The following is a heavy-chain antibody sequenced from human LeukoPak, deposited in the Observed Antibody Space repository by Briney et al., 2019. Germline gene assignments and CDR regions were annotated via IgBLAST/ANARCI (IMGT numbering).Heavy chain of an antibody. CDR3: ARGNIYCSSTSCPPVGAFDI. V-gene: IGHV3-53*01. D-gene: IGHD2-2*01. CDR1: GXTVSSNY. Sequence: GGSLRLSCGVSGXTVSSNYMSWVPQAPGKGLEWVSVSYGGGSTYYADSVKGRFTISRDNAKNSLYLQMNSLRAEDTAVYYCARGNIYCSSTSCPPVGAFDIWGQGTMVTVSS. J-gene: IGHJ3*02. CDR2: SYGGGST.